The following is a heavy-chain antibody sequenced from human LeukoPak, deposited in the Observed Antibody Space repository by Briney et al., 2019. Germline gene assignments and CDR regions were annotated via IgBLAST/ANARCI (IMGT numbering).Heavy chain of an antibody. D-gene: IGHD2-2*01. J-gene: IGHJ6*03. CDR3: ARERWDIVVVPAATGAYYMDV. Sequence: GGSLRLSCAASGFTFSSYAMTWVRQAPGKGLEWVSAISASGGSTYYADSVKGRFTISRDNSKNTLYLQMNSLRAEDTAVYYCARERWDIVVVPAATGAYYMDVWGKGTTVTISS. V-gene: IGHV3-23*01. CDR2: ISASGGST. CDR1: GFTFSSYA.